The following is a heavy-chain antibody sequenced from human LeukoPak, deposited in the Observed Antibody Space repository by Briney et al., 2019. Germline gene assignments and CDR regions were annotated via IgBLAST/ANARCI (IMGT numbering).Heavy chain of an antibody. CDR3: AKERAFGTWLGDY. CDR1: GFIFSGYA. V-gene: IGHV3-23*01. D-gene: IGHD2/OR15-2a*01. J-gene: IGHJ4*02. CDR2: ITGSGGGT. Sequence: GGSLRLSCAASGFIFSGYAMTWVRQAPGKGPEWVSAITGSGGGTYYADSVKGRFTISRDNSKNTLYLQMNSLRAEDTAVYYCAKERAFGTWLGDYWGQGTPVTVSS.